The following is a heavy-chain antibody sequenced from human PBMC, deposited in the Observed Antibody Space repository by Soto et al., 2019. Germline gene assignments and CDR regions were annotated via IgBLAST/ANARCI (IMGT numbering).Heavy chain of an antibody. V-gene: IGHV3-30-3*01. J-gene: IGHJ6*02. CDR3: ARCAIAVAGTGRGMDV. Sequence: QVQLVESGGGVVQPGRSLRLSCAASGFTFSSYAMHWVRQAPGKGLEWVAVISYDGSNKYYADSVKGRFTISRDNSKNTLYLQMNSLRAEDTAVYYCARCAIAVAGTGRGMDVWGQGTTVTVSS. CDR2: ISYDGSNK. D-gene: IGHD6-19*01. CDR1: GFTFSSYA.